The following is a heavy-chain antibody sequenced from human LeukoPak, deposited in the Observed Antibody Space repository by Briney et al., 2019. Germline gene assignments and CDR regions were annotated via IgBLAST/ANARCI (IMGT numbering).Heavy chain of an antibody. D-gene: IGHD3-10*01. V-gene: IGHV3-21*01. J-gene: IGHJ4*02. Sequence: GGSLRLSCAASGFTFSSYSMNWVRQAPGKGLEWVSSISSSSSYIYYADSVKGRFTISRDNAKNTLYLEMNSLRPEDTAVYYCATLWFGSGIDFDYWGQGSLVTVSS. CDR2: ISSSSSYI. CDR1: GFTFSSYS. CDR3: ATLWFGSGIDFDY.